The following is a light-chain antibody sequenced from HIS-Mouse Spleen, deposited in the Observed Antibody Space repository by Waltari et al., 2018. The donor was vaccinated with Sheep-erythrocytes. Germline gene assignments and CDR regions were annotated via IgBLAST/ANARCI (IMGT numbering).Light chain of an antibody. V-gene: IGLV2-11*01. CDR3: CSYAGSYNHV. CDR2: DVS. J-gene: IGLJ1*01. CDR1: SSDVGGYNY. Sequence: RSVSGSPGQSVTISCTGTSSDVGGYNYVSWYQQHPGKAPNLMIYDVSKRPSGVPDRFSGSKSGNTASLTISGLQAEDEADYYCCSYAGSYNHVFATGTKVTVL.